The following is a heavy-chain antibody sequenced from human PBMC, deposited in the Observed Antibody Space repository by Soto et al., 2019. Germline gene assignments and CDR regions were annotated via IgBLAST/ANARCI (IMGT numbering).Heavy chain of an antibody. J-gene: IGHJ2*01. CDR2: INPKHGIT. Sequence: ASVKVSCKASGGTFSSYTISWVRQAPGQGLEWMGRINPKHGITNYAQKFQGRVTMTEDTSTDTAYMELSSLRSEDTAVYYCATVRSTMIVVVITTQKPHWYFDLWGRGTLVTAPQ. CDR1: GGTFSSYT. V-gene: IGHV1-69*02. CDR3: ATVRSTMIVVVITTQKPHWYFDL. D-gene: IGHD3-22*01.